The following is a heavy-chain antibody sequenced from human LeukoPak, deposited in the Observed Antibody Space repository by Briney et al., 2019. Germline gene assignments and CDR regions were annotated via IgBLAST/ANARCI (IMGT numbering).Heavy chain of an antibody. V-gene: IGHV4-34*01. CDR1: GGSFSAYY. D-gene: IGHD3-9*01. J-gene: IGHJ6*04. CDR2: ISHSGGT. Sequence: PSETLSLTCAVYGGSFSAYYWSWIRQPPGKGLEWIGEISHSGGTNYNPSLKSRVTVSVDTSKDQFSLKLSSVTAADTGVYYCARQSGYFEWSPLRYYGMDVWGKGTTVTVSS. CDR3: ARQSGYFEWSPLRYYGMDV.